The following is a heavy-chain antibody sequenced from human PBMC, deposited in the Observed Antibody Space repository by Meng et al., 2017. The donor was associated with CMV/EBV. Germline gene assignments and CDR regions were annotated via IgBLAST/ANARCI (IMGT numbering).Heavy chain of an antibody. D-gene: IGHD5-12*01. J-gene: IGHJ6*02. Sequence: GESLKISCAASGFTFSSYEMNWDRQAPGKGLEWVSYISSSGSTIYYADSVKGRFTISRDNAKNSLYLQMNSLRAEDTAVYYCAREGVAYYYYYGMDVWGQGTTVTVSS. V-gene: IGHV3-48*03. CDR2: ISSSGSTI. CDR1: GFTFSSYE. CDR3: AREGVAYYYYYGMDV.